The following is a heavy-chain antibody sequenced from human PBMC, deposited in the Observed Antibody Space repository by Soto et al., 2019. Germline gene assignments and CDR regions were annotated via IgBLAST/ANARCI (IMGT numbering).Heavy chain of an antibody. CDR2: ISYDGSNG. Sequence: QVQLVESGGGVVQPGRSLRLSCAASGFTFSSYGMHWVRQAPGKGLEWVALISYDGSNGYYADSVKGRLTISRDNSKNTFYLEMNRLRPEDTAVYYCAKDKGVQRVYFDNWGQGTLVTVSS. D-gene: IGHD3-10*01. CDR1: GFTFSSYG. J-gene: IGHJ4*02. V-gene: IGHV3-30*18. CDR3: AKDKGVQRVYFDN.